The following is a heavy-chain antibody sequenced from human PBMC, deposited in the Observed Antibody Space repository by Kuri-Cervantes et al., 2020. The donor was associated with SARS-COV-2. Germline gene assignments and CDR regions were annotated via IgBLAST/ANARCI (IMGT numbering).Heavy chain of an antibody. CDR2: INWNGGST. V-gene: IGHV3-20*04. Sequence: ETLSLTCAASGFTFDDYGMSWVRQAPRKGLEWVSGINWNGGSTGYADSVKGRFTISRDNAKNSLYLQMNSLRAEDTAAYYCARVSIAARYFDYWGQGTLVTVSS. CDR3: ARVSIAARYFDY. CDR1: GFTFDDYG. D-gene: IGHD6-6*01. J-gene: IGHJ4*02.